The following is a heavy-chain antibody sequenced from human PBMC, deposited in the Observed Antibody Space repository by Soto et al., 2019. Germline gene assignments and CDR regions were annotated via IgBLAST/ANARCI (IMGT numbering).Heavy chain of an antibody. CDR1: GYTFTSYG. CDR2: ISAYNGNT. J-gene: IGHJ6*02. D-gene: IGHD3-10*01. V-gene: IGHV1-18*01. CDR3: ARDDGSGSYYNLYYYYYGMDV. Sequence: ASVKVSCKASGYTFTSYGSSWVRQAPGQGLEWMGWISAYNGNTNYAQKLQGRVTMTTDTSTSTAYMELRSLRSDDTAVYYCARDDGSGSYYNLYYYYYGMDVWGQGTTVTVSS.